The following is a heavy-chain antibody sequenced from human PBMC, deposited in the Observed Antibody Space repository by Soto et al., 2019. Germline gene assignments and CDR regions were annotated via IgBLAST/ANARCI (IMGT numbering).Heavy chain of an antibody. CDR2: TYYRSKWYN. D-gene: IGHD5-12*01. J-gene: IGHJ6*02. CDR3: AREGTGSGYGNQGSYYYYGMDV. V-gene: IGHV6-1*01. Sequence: PSQTLSLTCAISGDSVSSNSAAWNWIRQSPSRGLEWLGRTYYRSKWYNDYAVSVKSRITINPDTSKNQFSLQLNSVTPEDTAVYYCAREGTGSGYGNQGSYYYYGMDVWGQGTTVTVSS. CDR1: GDSVSSNSAA.